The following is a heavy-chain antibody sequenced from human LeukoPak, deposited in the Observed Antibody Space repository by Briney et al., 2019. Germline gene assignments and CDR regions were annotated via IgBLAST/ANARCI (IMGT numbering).Heavy chain of an antibody. CDR3: ARFPNMGGSGSYHSGDY. V-gene: IGHV1-2*02. J-gene: IGHJ4*02. D-gene: IGHD3-10*01. CDR2: INPNSGGT. CDR1: GYTFTGYY. Sequence: ASVKVSCKASGYTFTGYYMHWVRQAPGQGLEWMGWINPNSGGTNYAQKFQGRVTMTRDTSISTAYMELSRLRSDDTAVYYCARFPNMGGSGSYHSGDYWGQGTLVTVS.